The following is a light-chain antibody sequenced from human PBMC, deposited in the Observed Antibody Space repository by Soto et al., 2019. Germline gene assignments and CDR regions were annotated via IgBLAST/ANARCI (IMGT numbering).Light chain of an antibody. J-gene: IGLJ1*01. V-gene: IGLV2-14*01. CDR2: EVS. CDR3: SLYTSSSTVV. CDR1: SSDVGGYHY. Sequence: QSALTQPASVSGSPGQSITISCTGTSSDVGGYHYVSWYQQHPGKAPKLMIYEVSNRPSGVSSRFSGSKSGNTASLTISGLQAEDEADYYCSLYTSSSTVVFGSGTKVTV.